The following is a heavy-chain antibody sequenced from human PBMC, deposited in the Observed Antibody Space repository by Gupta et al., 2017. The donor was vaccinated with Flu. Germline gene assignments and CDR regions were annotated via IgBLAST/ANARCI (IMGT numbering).Heavy chain of an antibody. V-gene: IGHV3-74*01. CDR1: GFTFRRFW. J-gene: IGHJ3*01. Sequence: ELQLVESGGGLVQPGGSLRLSCAASGFTFRRFWMHWVRQAPGQGPEWVSRIQEDGSGRGYADSVKGRFTVSRDNANHMLFLEMKGLRVEDTAIYYCARVGFFGFRPPGSDALDMWGQGTMVTVSS. CDR3: ARVGFFGFRPPGSDALDM. D-gene: IGHD3-3*01. CDR2: IQEDGSGR.